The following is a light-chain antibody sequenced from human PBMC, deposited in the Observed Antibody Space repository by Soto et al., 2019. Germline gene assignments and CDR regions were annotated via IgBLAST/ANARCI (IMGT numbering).Light chain of an antibody. CDR1: SSDVGAYKY. V-gene: IGLV2-14*01. CDR3: SSYTSGSTYV. J-gene: IGLJ1*01. Sequence: QSALTQPASVSGSPGQSIAISCIGTSSDVGAYKYVSWYQHHPGKAPKLMIYEVSNRPSRVSDRFSGSKSGNTASLTISGLQAEDEADYYCSSYTSGSTYVFGTGTKLTVL. CDR2: EVS.